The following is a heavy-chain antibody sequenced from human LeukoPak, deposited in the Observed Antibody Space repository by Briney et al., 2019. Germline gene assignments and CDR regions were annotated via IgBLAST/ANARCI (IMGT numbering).Heavy chain of an antibody. D-gene: IGHD2-15*01. Sequence: PSETLSLTCAVSGYSIISGYYWGWIRQSPGKGLEWIGSIHHGGTTYYSPSLKSRVTISVDTSRNQFSLKMSSVTAADTALYFCARERVVVAGGWFDPWGHGTLVTVPS. CDR3: ARERVVVAGGWFDP. CDR1: GYSIISGYY. J-gene: IGHJ5*02. CDR2: IHHGGTT. V-gene: IGHV4-38-2*02.